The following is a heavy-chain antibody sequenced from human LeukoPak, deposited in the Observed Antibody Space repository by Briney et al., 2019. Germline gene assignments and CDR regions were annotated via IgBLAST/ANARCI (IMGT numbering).Heavy chain of an antibody. D-gene: IGHD6-19*01. CDR2: IKEDRSGK. V-gene: IGHV3-7*03. J-gene: IGHJ4*02. Sequence: GRPQRLSCTAAGFTSSSYWMSWGRQAHGSWQEWGADIKEDRSGKNYVDSVRGRFDISRDSAEKSLYLQMNRLRAEYTAGYYCASQVGWAAVGGALDYWGQGTLVTVSS. CDR3: ASQVGWAAVGGALDY. CDR1: GFTSSSYW.